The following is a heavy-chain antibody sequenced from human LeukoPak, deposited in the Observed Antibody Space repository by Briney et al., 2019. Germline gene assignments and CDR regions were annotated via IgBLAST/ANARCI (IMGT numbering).Heavy chain of an antibody. V-gene: IGHV1-18*01. CDR2: ISAYNGNT. CDR1: GYTFTSYG. D-gene: IGHD2-2*01. Sequence: GASVKVSCKASGYTFTSYGISWVRQAPGQGLEWMGWISAYNGNTNYAQKLQGRVTMTTDTSTSTAYMELRSLRSDDTAVYYCASEENSQSPRQYQLLSNWGQGTLVTVSS. CDR3: ASEENSQSPRQYQLLSN. J-gene: IGHJ4*02.